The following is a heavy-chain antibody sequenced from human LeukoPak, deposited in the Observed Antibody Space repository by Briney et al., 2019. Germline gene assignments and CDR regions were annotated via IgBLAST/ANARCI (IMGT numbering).Heavy chain of an antibody. CDR3: ARATGVYYDTSAYDY. CDR2: MYNGSST. Sequence: PGGSLRLSCVPSGFTVSSNYMSGVRQAPGKGLEWVSVMYNGSSTSYADSVKGRFSISRDNYKNTLFLQMNSPRAEDTDVSYCARATGVYYDTSAYDYWGQGTLVTVSS. J-gene: IGHJ4*02. V-gene: IGHV3-66*01. CDR1: GFTVSSNY. D-gene: IGHD3-22*01.